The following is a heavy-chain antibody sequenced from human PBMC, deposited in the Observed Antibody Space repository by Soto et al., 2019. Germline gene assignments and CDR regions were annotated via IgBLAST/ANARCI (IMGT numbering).Heavy chain of an antibody. CDR2: IYPGSSEI. J-gene: IGHJ4*02. CDR3: APYYNYWKI. Sequence: EVQLVQSGAEVKKPGESLRISCKASGYNFARSSIGWVRQMPGKGLEWVAIIYPGSSEITYSPSFQGRVIISADMSISTAYLQWSSLKASDTAIYYCAPYYNYWKIWGQGTLFTVSS. D-gene: IGHD3-3*01. V-gene: IGHV5-51*01. CDR1: GYNFARSS.